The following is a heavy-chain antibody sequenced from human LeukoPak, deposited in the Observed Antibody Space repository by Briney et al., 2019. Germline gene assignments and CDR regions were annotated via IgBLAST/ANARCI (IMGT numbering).Heavy chain of an antibody. CDR3: ARVGITFGGVIADDAFDI. CDR1: GFTVSSSY. CDR2: IYSGGST. V-gene: IGHV3-53*04. D-gene: IGHD3-16*02. J-gene: IGHJ3*02. Sequence: PGGSLRLSCAASGFTVSSSYMSWVRQAPGKGLEWVSVIYSGGSTYYADSVKGRFTISRHNSKNTLYLQMNSLRAEDTAVYYCARVGITFGGVIADDAFDIWGQGTMVTVSS.